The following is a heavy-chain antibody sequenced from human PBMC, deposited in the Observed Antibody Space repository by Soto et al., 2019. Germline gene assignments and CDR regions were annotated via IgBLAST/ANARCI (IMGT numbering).Heavy chain of an antibody. CDR1: GFSFTNYL. Sequence: PGESLQISCKGSGFSFTNYLISWVRQMPGKGLEWMGNIDPVDSYANYSPSFQGHVTFSVDTSISTAYLQWSSLKASDTAMYFCARIESIARNWFDPWGQGTLVTFSS. V-gene: IGHV5-10-1*01. CDR2: IDPVDSYA. CDR3: ARIESIARNWFDP. D-gene: IGHD6-13*01. J-gene: IGHJ5*02.